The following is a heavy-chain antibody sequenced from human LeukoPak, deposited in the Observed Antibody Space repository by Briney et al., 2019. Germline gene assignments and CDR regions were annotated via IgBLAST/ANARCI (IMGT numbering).Heavy chain of an antibody. J-gene: IGHJ4*02. D-gene: IGHD2-15*01. V-gene: IGHV3-21*01. Sequence: GSLRLSCAASGFTFSSYSMNWVRQAPGKGLEWVSSISSSSTYIYYADSVKGRFTISRDNAKNSLYLQMNSLRAEDTAVYYCARGTYCSGGSCCPPIAHFDYWGQGTLVTVSS. CDR1: GFTFSSYS. CDR3: ARGTYCSGGSCCPPIAHFDY. CDR2: ISSSSTYI.